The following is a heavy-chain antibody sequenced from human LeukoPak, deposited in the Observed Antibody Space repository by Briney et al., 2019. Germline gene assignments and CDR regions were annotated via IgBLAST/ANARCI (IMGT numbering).Heavy chain of an antibody. J-gene: IGHJ4*02. CDR2: ISGSGGST. Sequence: PGGSLRLSCAASGFTFSSYSMNWVRQAPGKGLEWVSAISGSGGSTYYADSVKGRFTISRDNSKNTLYLQMNSLRAEDTAVYYCAKAPIVGATTGRYYFDYWGQGTLVTVSS. CDR3: AKAPIVGATTGRYYFDY. D-gene: IGHD1-26*01. CDR1: GFTFSSYS. V-gene: IGHV3-23*01.